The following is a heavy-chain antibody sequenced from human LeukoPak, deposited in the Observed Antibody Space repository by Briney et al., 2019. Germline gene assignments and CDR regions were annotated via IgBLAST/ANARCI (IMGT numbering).Heavy chain of an antibody. Sequence: GGSLRLSCAASGFTVSSNYMSWVRQAPGKGLEWVSSISSSSSYIYYADSVKGRFTISRDNAKNSLYLQMNSLRAEDTAVYYCARDLGIVGATTWFDPWGQGTLVTVSS. CDR2: ISSSSSYI. D-gene: IGHD1-26*01. CDR3: ARDLGIVGATTWFDP. CDR1: GFTVSSNY. V-gene: IGHV3-21*01. J-gene: IGHJ5*02.